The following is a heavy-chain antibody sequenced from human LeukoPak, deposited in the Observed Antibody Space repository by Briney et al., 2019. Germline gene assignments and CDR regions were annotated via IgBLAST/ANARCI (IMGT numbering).Heavy chain of an antibody. CDR2: ISGSGDNT. Sequence: PGGSLRLSCAASGLTYRIYDMSWVRQAPGKGVEGVSVISGSGDNTFYADSVKGRFTISRDNSKNTLVLQMNSLRAEDTAVYYCASEYGSSSGRAFDIWGQGTMVTVSS. D-gene: IGHD6-6*01. CDR1: GLTYRIYD. V-gene: IGHV3-23*01. J-gene: IGHJ3*02. CDR3: ASEYGSSSGRAFDI.